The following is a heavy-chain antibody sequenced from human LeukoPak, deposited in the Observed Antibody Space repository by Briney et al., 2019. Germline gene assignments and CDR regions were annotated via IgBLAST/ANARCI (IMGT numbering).Heavy chain of an antibody. CDR3: ARWVYYYDSSGYYRDY. J-gene: IGHJ4*02. Sequence: ASVKVSCKASGGTFSSYAISWVRQAPGQGLEWMGGIIPIFGTANYAQKFQGRVTITADESTSTAYMELSGLRSEDTAVYYCARWVYYYDSSGYYRDYWGQGTLVTVSS. CDR2: IIPIFGTA. CDR1: GGTFSSYA. D-gene: IGHD3-22*01. V-gene: IGHV1-69*13.